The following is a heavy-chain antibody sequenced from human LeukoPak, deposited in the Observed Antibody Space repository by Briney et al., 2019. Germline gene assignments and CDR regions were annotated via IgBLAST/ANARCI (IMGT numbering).Heavy chain of an antibody. Sequence: ASVKVSCKASGYSFNDYYMHWVRQVPGQGFEWLGWINPKNGYATYAGNFLGRLTMTSDKSTSTVSMDLISLRSDDTAIYYCAKARRLDYFLRWFEPWGQGTLVTVS. V-gene: IGHV1-2*02. D-gene: IGHD3-16*01. CDR3: AKARRLDYFLRWFEP. J-gene: IGHJ5*02. CDR1: GYSFNDYY. CDR2: INPKNGYA.